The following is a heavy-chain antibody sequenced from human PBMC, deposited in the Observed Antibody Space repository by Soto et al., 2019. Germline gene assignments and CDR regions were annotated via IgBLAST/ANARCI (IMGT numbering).Heavy chain of an antibody. Sequence: TSETLSLTCTVSGGSISSGDYYWSCMRQPPGKGLEWIGYIYYSGSTYYNPSLKSRVTISVDTSKNQFSLKLSSVTAADTAVYYCARDPLQLQWLGMDVWGQGTTVTVSS. CDR2: IYYSGST. V-gene: IGHV4-30-4*01. CDR1: GGSISSGDYY. D-gene: IGHD3-10*01. J-gene: IGHJ6*02. CDR3: ARDPLQLQWLGMDV.